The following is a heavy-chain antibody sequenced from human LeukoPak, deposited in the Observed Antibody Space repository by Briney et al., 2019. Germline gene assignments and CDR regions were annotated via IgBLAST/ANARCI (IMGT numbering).Heavy chain of an antibody. V-gene: IGHV3-23*01. CDR1: GFTFSSYA. J-gene: IGHJ4*02. Sequence: PGGSLRLSCAASGFTFSSYAMSWVRQAPGKGLEWVSAISGSGGSTYYADSVKGRFTISRDNSKNTLYLQMNSLRAEDTAVYYCARDPTFYDSSGYCYSPFDYWGQGTLVTVSS. CDR3: ARDPTFYDSSGYCYSPFDY. CDR2: ISGSGGST. D-gene: IGHD3-22*01.